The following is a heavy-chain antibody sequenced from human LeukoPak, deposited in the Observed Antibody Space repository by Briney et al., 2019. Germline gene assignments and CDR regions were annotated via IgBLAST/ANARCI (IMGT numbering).Heavy chain of an antibody. CDR1: GYTFSNYV. J-gene: IGHJ4*02. Sequence: ASVKVSYKASGYTFSNYVMNWVRQAPGQGLEWMGWINTNTGNPTYAQGFTGRFVFSLDTSVSTAYLQISSLRAEDTAVYYCARADTYYYDSSGPAEFDYWGQGTLVTVSS. CDR3: ARADTYYYDSSGPAEFDY. V-gene: IGHV7-4-1*02. D-gene: IGHD3-22*01. CDR2: INTNTGNP.